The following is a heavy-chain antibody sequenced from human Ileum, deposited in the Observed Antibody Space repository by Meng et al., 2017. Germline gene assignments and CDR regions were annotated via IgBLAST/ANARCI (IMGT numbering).Heavy chain of an antibody. Sequence: GESLKISCAASGFTFSSYSMNWVRQAPGKGLEWVSSISSSSSYIYYADSVKGRFTISRDNAKNSLYLQMNSLRAEDTAVYYCARDRDPAGTFDYWGQGTRVTCSS. J-gene: IGHJ4*02. D-gene: IGHD2-2*01. V-gene: IGHV3-21*01. CDR2: ISSSSSYI. CDR1: GFTFSSYS. CDR3: ARDRDPAGTFDY.